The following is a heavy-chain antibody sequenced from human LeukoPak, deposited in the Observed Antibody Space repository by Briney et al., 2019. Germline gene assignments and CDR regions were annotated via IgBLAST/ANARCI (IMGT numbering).Heavy chain of an antibody. CDR2: INPNSGGT. CDR1: GYTFTGYY. J-gene: IGHJ4*02. CDR3: ARETDYYDSSGYHDY. D-gene: IGHD3-22*01. V-gene: IGHV1-2*02. Sequence: ASVKVSCKASGYTFTGYYMHWVRQAPGQGLEWMGWINPNSGGTNYAQKFQGRVTMTRDTSISTAYMELSRLRSDDTAVYYCARETDYYDSSGYHDYWGQGTLVTVSS.